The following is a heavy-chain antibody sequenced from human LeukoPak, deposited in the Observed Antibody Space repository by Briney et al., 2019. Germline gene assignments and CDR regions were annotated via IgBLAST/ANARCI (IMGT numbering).Heavy chain of an antibody. CDR3: ARDSAPGLPVEASPFDY. J-gene: IGHJ4*02. CDR2: IYYSGST. V-gene: IGHV4-39*07. CDR1: GGSISSSSYY. Sequence: PSETLSLTCTVSGGSISSSSYYWGWIRQPPGKGLEWIGSIYYSGSTYYNPSLKSRVTISVDTSKNQFSLKLSSVTAADTAVYYCARDSAPGLPVEASPFDYWGQGTLVTVSS. D-gene: IGHD4-11*01.